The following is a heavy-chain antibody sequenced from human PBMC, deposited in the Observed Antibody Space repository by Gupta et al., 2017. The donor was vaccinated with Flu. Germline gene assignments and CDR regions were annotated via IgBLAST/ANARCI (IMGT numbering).Heavy chain of an antibody. V-gene: IGHV1-2*02. Sequence: QVQLVQSGAEVKKPGASVKVSCRASGYTFTAYYIHWVRQAPGQGPEWMGWISPNSGGTTTAQKFRGRFTMTSDTSTNTAYMELNRLRSDDTAMYYCARIEGSAAMEEDWGQGTLVTVSS. J-gene: IGHJ4*01. D-gene: IGHD5-18*01. CDR1: GYTFTAYY. CDR3: ARIEGSAAMEED. CDR2: ISPNSGGT.